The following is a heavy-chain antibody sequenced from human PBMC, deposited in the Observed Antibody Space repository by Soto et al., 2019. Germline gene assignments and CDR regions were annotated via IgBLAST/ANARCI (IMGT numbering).Heavy chain of an antibody. V-gene: IGHV3-15*01. D-gene: IGHD3-3*01. CDR3: LPYFGLNWFDP. Sequence: VQLVESGGGLVKPGGSLRLSCAASGFTFSNAWMSWVRQAPGKGLEWVGRIKSKTDGGTTDYAAPVKGRFTISRDDSKNTLYLQMNSLKTEDTAVYYCLPYFGLNWFDPWGQGTLVTVSS. J-gene: IGHJ5*02. CDR2: IKSKTDGGTT. CDR1: GFTFSNAW.